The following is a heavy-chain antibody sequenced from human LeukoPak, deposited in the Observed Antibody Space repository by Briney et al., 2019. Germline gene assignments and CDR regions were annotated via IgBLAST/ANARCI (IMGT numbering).Heavy chain of an antibody. CDR2: IYYSGST. CDR1: GDSISSNSYY. J-gene: IGHJ4*02. V-gene: IGHV4-39*01. CDR3: ARQGPTWPFDY. D-gene: IGHD5-24*01. Sequence: SETLSLTCTVSGDSISSNSYYWGWVRQPPGKGLEWIGSIYYSGSTYYNPSLKSRVTISVDTSKNQFSLLLHSVTPEDTAVYYCARQGPTWPFDYWGQGTRVTVSS.